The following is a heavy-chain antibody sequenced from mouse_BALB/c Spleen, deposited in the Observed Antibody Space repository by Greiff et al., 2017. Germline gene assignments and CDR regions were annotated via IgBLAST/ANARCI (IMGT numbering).Heavy chain of an antibody. D-gene: IGHD1-2*01. CDR3: ARSQFITTAWFAY. CDR1: GYTFTSYW. J-gene: IGHJ3*01. V-gene: IGHV1-7*01. Sequence: VKLMESGAELAKPGASVKMSCKASGYTFTSYWMHWVKQRPGQGLEWIGYINPSTGYTEYNQKFKDKATLTADKSSSTAYMQLSSLTSEDSAVYYCARSQFITTAWFAYWGQGTLVTVSA. CDR2: INPSTGYT.